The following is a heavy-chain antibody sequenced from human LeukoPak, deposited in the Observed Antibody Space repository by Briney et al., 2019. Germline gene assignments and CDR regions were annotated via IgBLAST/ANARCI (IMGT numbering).Heavy chain of an antibody. D-gene: IGHD4-17*01. CDR2: INHSGST. CDR1: GGSFSGYY. J-gene: IGHJ4*02. Sequence: SETLSLTCAVYGGSFSGYYWSWIRQPPGKGLEWIGEINHSGSTNYNPSLKSRVTMSVDTSKNQFSLKLSSVTAADTAVYYCARVDGDYWGYFDYWGQGTLVTVSS. V-gene: IGHV4-34*01. CDR3: ARVDGDYWGYFDY.